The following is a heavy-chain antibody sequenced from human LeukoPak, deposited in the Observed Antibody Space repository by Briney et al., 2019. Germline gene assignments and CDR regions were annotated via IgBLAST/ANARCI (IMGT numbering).Heavy chain of an antibody. CDR1: GYTFTSYD. D-gene: IGHD2-2*02. J-gene: IGHJ6*02. Sequence: ASVKVSCKASGYTFTSYDINWVRQATGQGLEWMGWMNPNSGNTGYAQKFQGRVTMTRNTSISTAYMELSSLRSEDTAVYYRARNRYQLLYTTYYYYYGMDVWGQGTTVTVSS. V-gene: IGHV1-8*01. CDR3: ARNRYQLLYTTYYYYYGMDV. CDR2: MNPNSGNT.